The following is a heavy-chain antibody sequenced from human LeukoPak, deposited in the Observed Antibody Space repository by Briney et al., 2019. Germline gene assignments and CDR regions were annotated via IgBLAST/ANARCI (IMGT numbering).Heavy chain of an antibody. Sequence: SETLSLTCAASGGSISSGGYSWSWIRQPPGKGLEWIGYIYHSGSTYYNPSLKSRVTISVDRSKNQFSLKLSSVTAADTAVYYCARVGYSYGYDYWGQGTLVTVSS. CDR1: GGSISSGGYS. V-gene: IGHV4-30-2*01. J-gene: IGHJ4*02. CDR3: ARVGYSYGYDY. D-gene: IGHD5-18*01. CDR2: IYHSGST.